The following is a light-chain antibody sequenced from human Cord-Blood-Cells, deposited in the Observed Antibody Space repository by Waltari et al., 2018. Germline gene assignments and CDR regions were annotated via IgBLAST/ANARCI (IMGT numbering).Light chain of an antibody. CDR3: QQSYSTPRA. CDR1: QSISSY. CDR2: AAS. V-gene: IGKV1-39*01. Sequence: DIQMTQSPSSRSASVGDRVTITCRASQSISSYLNWYQQKPGKAPKLLIYAASSLQSGVPSRFSGSGSGTDFTLTISSLQPEDFATYYCQQSYSTPRACGGGTKVEIK. J-gene: IGKJ4*01.